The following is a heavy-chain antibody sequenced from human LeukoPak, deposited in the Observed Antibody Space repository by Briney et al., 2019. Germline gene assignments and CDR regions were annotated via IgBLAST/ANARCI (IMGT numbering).Heavy chain of an antibody. CDR2: INPNSGGT. CDR3: ARVHRAAYSNYEDY. D-gene: IGHD4-4*01. CDR1: GYTFTGYY. Sequence: ASVKVSCKASGYTFTGYYMHWVRQAPGQGLEWVGWINPNSGGTNYAQKFQGRVTMTTDTSISTAYMELSTLRSADTAVYYCARVHRAAYSNYEDYWGQGTLVTVSS. V-gene: IGHV1-2*02. J-gene: IGHJ4*02.